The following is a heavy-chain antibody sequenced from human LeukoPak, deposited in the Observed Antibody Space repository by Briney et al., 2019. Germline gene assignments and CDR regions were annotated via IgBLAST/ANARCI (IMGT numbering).Heavy chain of an antibody. CDR2: ISYDGSNK. CDR3: AREYSSSHDY. CDR1: GFTFSSYA. Sequence: GGSLRLSCAASGFTFSSYAMHWVRQAPGKGLEWVAVISYDGSNKYYADSVKGRFTISRDNSKNTLYLQMNSLRAEDTAVYYCAREYSSSHDYRGQGTLVTVSS. D-gene: IGHD6-6*01. V-gene: IGHV3-30-3*01. J-gene: IGHJ4*02.